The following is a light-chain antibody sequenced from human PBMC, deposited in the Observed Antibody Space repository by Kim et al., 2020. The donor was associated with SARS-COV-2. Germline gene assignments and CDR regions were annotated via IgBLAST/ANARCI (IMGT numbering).Light chain of an antibody. CDR2: GAY. V-gene: IGKV3-15*01. CDR1: QSVSSN. J-gene: IGKJ4*01. Sequence: SPGERATRACRARQSVSSNLAWYQQKPGQAPRLLIYGAYTRATDIPVRFSGSGSGTEFTLTISSLQSEDFAVYYCQQYNNWPPLTFGGGTKVDIK. CDR3: QQYNNWPPLT.